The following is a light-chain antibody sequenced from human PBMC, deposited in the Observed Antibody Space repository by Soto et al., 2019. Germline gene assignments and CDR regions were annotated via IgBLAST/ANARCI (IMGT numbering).Light chain of an antibody. CDR3: SSYTTSGTPV. J-gene: IGLJ7*01. V-gene: IGLV2-14*03. Sequence: QSVLTQPASVSGSPGQSITISCTGTSADVGAYDYVSWYQHHPRKGPKLMIFDVTIRPSGVSNRFSGSKSGNTASLTISGLQAEDEADYHCSSYTTSGTPVFGGGTQLTVL. CDR2: DVT. CDR1: SADVGAYDY.